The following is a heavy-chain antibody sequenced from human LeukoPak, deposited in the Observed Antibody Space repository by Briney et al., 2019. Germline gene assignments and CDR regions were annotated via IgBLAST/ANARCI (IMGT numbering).Heavy chain of an antibody. J-gene: IGHJ4*02. CDR2: IYSSGST. D-gene: IGHD6-19*01. CDR3: ARRAVAENYFDY. Sequence: SEALSLTCTVSVGSISGYYWSWIRQPPGKGLEWIGYIYSSGSTTYNSSLKSRVTISVDTSKNQFSLKLSSVTAADTAVYYCARRAVAENYFDYWGQGTLVTVSS. V-gene: IGHV4-4*09. CDR1: VGSISGYY.